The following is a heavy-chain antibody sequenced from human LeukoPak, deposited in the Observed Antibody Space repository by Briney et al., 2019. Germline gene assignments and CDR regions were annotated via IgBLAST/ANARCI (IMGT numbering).Heavy chain of an antibody. CDR3: ARDGYSSSWYSYDY. Sequence: GGSLRLSCTASGFSVSGNYISWVRQAPGQGLEWVSVTYGGGSTYYADSVKGRFTISRDNSKNTLYLQMNSLRAEDTAVYYCARDGYSSSWYSYDYWGQGTLVTVSS. V-gene: IGHV3-53*05. J-gene: IGHJ4*02. D-gene: IGHD6-13*01. CDR1: GFSVSGNY. CDR2: TYGGGST.